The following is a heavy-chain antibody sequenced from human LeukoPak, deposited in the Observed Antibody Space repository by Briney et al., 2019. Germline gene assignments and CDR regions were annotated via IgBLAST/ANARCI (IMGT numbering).Heavy chain of an antibody. J-gene: IGHJ3*02. V-gene: IGHV3-48*02. CDR3: ARSVIAVAGYDAFDI. CDR2: ISSRSFTI. Sequence: GGSLRLSCAASGCTFSAYSMNWVRQAPGKGLDWVSYISSRSFTIYYADSVKGRFTISRDNAKNSLYLEMNSLRDEDTAVYYCARSVIAVAGYDAFDIWGQGTVVTVSS. D-gene: IGHD6-19*01. CDR1: GCTFSAYS.